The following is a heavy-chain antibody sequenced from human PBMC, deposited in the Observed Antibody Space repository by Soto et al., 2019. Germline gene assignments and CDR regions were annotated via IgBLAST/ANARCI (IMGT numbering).Heavy chain of an antibody. CDR2: IYYSGST. Sequence: SETLSLTCTVSGGSMISYYWSWIRQPPGRGLEWIGFIYYSGSTNYNPSLKSRVTISVDTSKNQFSLKLSSVTAADTAVYYCARHARYYDILTGYSTLSWFDPWGQGTLVTVSS. CDR1: GGSMISYY. V-gene: IGHV4-59*08. D-gene: IGHD3-9*01. CDR3: ARHARYYDILTGYSTLSWFDP. J-gene: IGHJ5*02.